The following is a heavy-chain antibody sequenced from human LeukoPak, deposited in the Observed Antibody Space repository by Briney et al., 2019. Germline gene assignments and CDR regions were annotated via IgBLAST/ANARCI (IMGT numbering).Heavy chain of an antibody. Sequence: GGSLRLSCAASRFTFSNYSMNWVRQAPGKGLEWVANIKQDGSEKYYVDSVKGRFTISRDNAKNSLYLQVNSLRAEDTAVYYCASGGYCSGGSYYYYYYYMDVWGKGTTVTVSS. D-gene: IGHD2-15*01. J-gene: IGHJ6*03. CDR2: IKQDGSEK. CDR3: ASGGYCSGGSYYYYYYYMDV. CDR1: RFTFSNYS. V-gene: IGHV3-7*01.